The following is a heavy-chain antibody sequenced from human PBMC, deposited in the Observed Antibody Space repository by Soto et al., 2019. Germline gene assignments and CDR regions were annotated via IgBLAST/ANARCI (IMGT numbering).Heavy chain of an antibody. CDR3: ARVLRSVEYSSPAWYFDY. J-gene: IGHJ4*02. CDR2: IIPIFGTA. D-gene: IGHD6-6*01. CDR1: GGTFSSYA. Sequence: QVQLVQSGAEVKKPGSSVKVSCKASGGTFSSYAISWVRQAPGQGLEWMGGIIPIFGTANYAQKFQGRVTITADESTSTDYMELSSLRSEDTAVYYCARVLRSVEYSSPAWYFDYWGQGTLVTVSS. V-gene: IGHV1-69*01.